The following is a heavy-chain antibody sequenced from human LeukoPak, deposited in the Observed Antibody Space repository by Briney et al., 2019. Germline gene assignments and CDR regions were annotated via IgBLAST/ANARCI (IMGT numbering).Heavy chain of an antibody. Sequence: RSSETLSLTCTVSGGSISSYYWSWIRQPPGKGLEWIGYIYYSGSTNYNPSLKSRVTISADTSKNQFSLKLSSVTAADTAVYYCAGGDYYDSSGYWGYYFDYWGQGTLVTVSS. CDR2: IYYSGST. V-gene: IGHV4-59*01. J-gene: IGHJ4*02. CDR3: AGGDYYDSSGYWGYYFDY. D-gene: IGHD3-22*01. CDR1: GGSISSYY.